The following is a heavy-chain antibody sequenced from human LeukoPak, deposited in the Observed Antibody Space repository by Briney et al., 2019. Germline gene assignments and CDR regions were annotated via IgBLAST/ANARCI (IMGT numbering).Heavy chain of an antibody. V-gene: IGHV3-33*01. Sequence: GRSLRLSCAASGFTYNTHGMHWIRQAPGKGLEWVAFIWSNGVNKYHANSVEGRFTISRDNSKNTLFLQMNSLRAEDTAVYYCARDPPMSGYAFDIWGQGTMVTVSS. CDR2: IWSNGVNK. CDR1: GFTYNTHG. J-gene: IGHJ3*02. D-gene: IGHD3-10*01. CDR3: ARDPPMSGYAFDI.